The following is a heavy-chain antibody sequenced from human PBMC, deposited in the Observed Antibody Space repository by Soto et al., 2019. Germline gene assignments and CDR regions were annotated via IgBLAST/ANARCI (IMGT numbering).Heavy chain of an antibody. CDR1: GFTFSSYA. Sequence: GGSLRLSCAASGFTFSSYAMSWVRQAPGKRLEWVSAISGSGGSTYYADSVKGRFTISRDNSKNTLYLQMNSLRAEDTAVYYCAKDQDYDYVWGSPGDWFDPWGQGXLVTVYS. CDR2: ISGSGGST. D-gene: IGHD3-16*01. V-gene: IGHV3-23*01. CDR3: AKDQDYDYVWGSPGDWFDP. J-gene: IGHJ5*02.